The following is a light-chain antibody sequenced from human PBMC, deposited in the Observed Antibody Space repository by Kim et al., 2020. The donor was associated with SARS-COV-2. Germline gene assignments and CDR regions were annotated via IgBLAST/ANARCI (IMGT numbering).Light chain of an antibody. V-gene: IGKV1-16*01. J-gene: IGKJ5*01. CDR3: QQYNSYPPT. CDR1: QGINNH. CDR2: ATS. Sequence: ASVGDRVTITCRASQGINNHLAWFQQKPGKAPKSLIYATSSLQSGVPVRFSGSGSGTDFTLTIRSLQPEDAASYYCQQYNSYPPTFGQGTRLEIK.